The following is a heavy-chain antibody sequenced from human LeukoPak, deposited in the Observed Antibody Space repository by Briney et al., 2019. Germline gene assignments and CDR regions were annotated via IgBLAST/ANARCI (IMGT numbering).Heavy chain of an antibody. CDR2: ISHSGST. CDR1: GGSFSGYY. V-gene: IGHV4-34*01. Sequence: SETLSLTCAVYGGSFSGYYWSWIRQPPGKGLEWIGEISHSGSTNYNPSLKSRVTISVDTSKNQFSLKLSSVTAADTAVYYCARAGGYSYGNYGMDVWGQGTTVTVSS. J-gene: IGHJ6*02. D-gene: IGHD5-18*01. CDR3: ARAGGYSYGNYGMDV.